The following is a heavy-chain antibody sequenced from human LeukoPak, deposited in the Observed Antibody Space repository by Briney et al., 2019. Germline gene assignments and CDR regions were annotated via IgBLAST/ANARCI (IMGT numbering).Heavy chain of an antibody. D-gene: IGHD3-22*01. Sequence: GGSLRLSCAASGFTFSSYSMNWVRQAPGKGLEWVANIKQDGSEKYYVDSVKGRFTISRDNAKNSLYLQMNSLRGEDMAVYYCAREGPMIVETDWGQGTLVTVSS. CDR3: AREGPMIVETD. J-gene: IGHJ4*02. V-gene: IGHV3-7*01. CDR2: IKQDGSEK. CDR1: GFTFSSYS.